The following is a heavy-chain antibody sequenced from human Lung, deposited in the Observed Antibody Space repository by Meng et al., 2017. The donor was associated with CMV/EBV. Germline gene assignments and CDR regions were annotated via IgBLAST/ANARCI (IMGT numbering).Heavy chain of an antibody. Sequence: SCAASGFTFSSYEMNWVRQAPGKGLEWVSYISSSGSTIYYADSVKGRFTISRDNAKNTLYLQMNSLRAEDAGVYYCTSLYLAVWGQGTLVTVSS. V-gene: IGHV3-48*03. D-gene: IGHD2-21*01. CDR1: GFTFSSYE. CDR3: TSLYLAV. J-gene: IGHJ4*02. CDR2: ISSSGSTI.